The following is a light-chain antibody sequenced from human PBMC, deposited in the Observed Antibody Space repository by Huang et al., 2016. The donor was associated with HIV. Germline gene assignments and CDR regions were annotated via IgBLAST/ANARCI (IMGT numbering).Light chain of an antibody. CDR1: QSISSSY. CDR2: GAS. V-gene: IGKV3-20*01. J-gene: IGKJ2*01. Sequence: IVLTQSPGTLSLSQGDRATLSCRASQSISSSYLDWHQQKPGQAPRLRIYGASSRDPGIPDSFRGSGSGTDFTLTISRLEPEDFAVYYCQQYNNLRYTFGQGTKLEIK. CDR3: QQYNNLRYT.